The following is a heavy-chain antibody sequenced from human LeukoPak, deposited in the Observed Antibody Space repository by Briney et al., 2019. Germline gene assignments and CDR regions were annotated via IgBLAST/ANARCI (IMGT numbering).Heavy chain of an antibody. Sequence: ASVKVSCKASGYTFTSNYRHWVRQAPGQGLEWMGMIYPRDGSTSYAQKFQGRVTVTRDTSTSTVHMELSGLRSEDTAVYYCARDQEGFDYWDQGTLVTVSS. J-gene: IGHJ4*02. CDR1: GYTFTSNY. CDR2: IYPRDGST. CDR3: ARDQEGFDY. V-gene: IGHV1-46*01.